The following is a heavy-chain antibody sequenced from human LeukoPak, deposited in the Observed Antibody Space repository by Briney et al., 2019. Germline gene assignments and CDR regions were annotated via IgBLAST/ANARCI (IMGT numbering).Heavy chain of an antibody. CDR2: ITGDYAT. CDR1: GFTFSNFA. Sequence: GGSLRLSCAASGFTFSNFAMMWVRQAPGKGLEWVSSITGDYATYSADPAKGRFTTSRDNSKNIVYLQMDSLRDDDTAVYYCAKGAASGLVDWFDPWGQGTPVTVSS. D-gene: IGHD3-22*01. V-gene: IGHV3-23*01. CDR3: AKGAASGLVDWFDP. J-gene: IGHJ5*02.